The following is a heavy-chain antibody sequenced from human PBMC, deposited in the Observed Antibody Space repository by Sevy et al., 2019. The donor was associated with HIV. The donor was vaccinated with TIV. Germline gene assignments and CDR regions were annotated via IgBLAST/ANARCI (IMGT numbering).Heavy chain of an antibody. D-gene: IGHD3-9*01. CDR1: GYTFTSYA. V-gene: IGHV1-3*01. Sequence: ASVKVSCKASGYTFTSYAMHWVRQAPGQRLEWMGWINAGDGNTKYSQKFQGRVTITRDTSASTAYMELSSLRSEDTAVYYCARGGNPLRYFDSFDYWGQGTLVTVSS. CDR3: ARGGNPLRYFDSFDY. J-gene: IGHJ4*02. CDR2: INAGDGNT.